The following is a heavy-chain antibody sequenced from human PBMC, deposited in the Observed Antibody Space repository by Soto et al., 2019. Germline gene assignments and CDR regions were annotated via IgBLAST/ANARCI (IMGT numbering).Heavy chain of an antibody. Sequence: QVQLVESGGGVVQPGRSLRLSCAASGFTFSSYGMHWVRQAPGKGLEWVAVIWYGGSNKYYADSVKGRFTISRDNSKNSLYLQMNSLRAEDTAVYYCARSLPYYSGSGYGMAVWGQGTTVTVSS. D-gene: IGHD3-10*01. CDR1: GFTFSSYG. CDR2: IWYGGSNK. J-gene: IGHJ6*02. V-gene: IGHV3-33*01. CDR3: ARSLPYYSGSGYGMAV.